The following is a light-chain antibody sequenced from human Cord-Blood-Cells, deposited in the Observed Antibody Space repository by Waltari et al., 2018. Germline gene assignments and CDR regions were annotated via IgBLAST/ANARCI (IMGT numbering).Light chain of an antibody. J-gene: IGLJ3*02. CDR3: SSYTSSSTWV. CDR1: SSDVGGYNY. CDR2: DVS. V-gene: IGLV2-14*01. Sequence: QSALTQPASVSGSPGQSITISCTGISSDVGGYNYVSWYQQHPGKAPKLMIYDVSNRPSGVSNRFSGSKSCNTASLTISGLQAEDEADYYCSSYTSSSTWVFGGGTKLTIL.